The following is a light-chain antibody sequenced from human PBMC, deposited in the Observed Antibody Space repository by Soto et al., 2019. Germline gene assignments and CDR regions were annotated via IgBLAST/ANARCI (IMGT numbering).Light chain of an antibody. Sequence: EIVLTQSPATLSLSPGEGATLSCRASQSVSSNLAWYQQKPGQAPRLLIYGTSTRATGIPARFSGSGSGTEFTLTISSLQSEDFAVYYCQQYNNWPPITFGQGTRLEIK. CDR2: GTS. J-gene: IGKJ5*01. V-gene: IGKV3-15*01. CDR1: QSVSSN. CDR3: QQYNNWPPIT.